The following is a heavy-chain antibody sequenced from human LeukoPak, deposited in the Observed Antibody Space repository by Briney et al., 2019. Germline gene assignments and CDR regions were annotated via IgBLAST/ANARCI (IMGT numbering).Heavy chain of an antibody. V-gene: IGHV1-46*01. CDR2: VNPSGGST. D-gene: IGHD2-15*01. Sequence: ASVKVSCKASVYTFTNYYVHWVRQAHGQGLEWMGIVNPSGGSTTYAPNFQGRVTMTRDTSTNTVYMELSSLRSEDTAVYYCVRELNVVAALWGQGTPVTVSS. CDR1: VYTFTNYY. J-gene: IGHJ4*02. CDR3: VRELNVVAAL.